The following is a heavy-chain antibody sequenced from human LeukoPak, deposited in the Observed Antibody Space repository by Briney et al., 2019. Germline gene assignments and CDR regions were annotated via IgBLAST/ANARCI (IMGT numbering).Heavy chain of an antibody. CDR1: GASMSASTYY. V-gene: IGHV4-39*07. J-gene: IGHJ4*02. CDR3: ARSYCSGGSCYSK. D-gene: IGHD2-15*01. Sequence: SETLSLTCSVSGASMSASTYYWAWVRQPPGEGLDWIASINYSGRTYYSSSLTSRVTISVDTSKNQFSLKLSSVTAADTAVYYCARSYCSGGSCYSKWGQGTLVTVSS. CDR2: INYSGRT.